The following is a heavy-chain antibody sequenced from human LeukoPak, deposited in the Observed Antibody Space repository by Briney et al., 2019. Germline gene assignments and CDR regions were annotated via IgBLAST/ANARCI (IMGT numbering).Heavy chain of an antibody. CDR2: IYYSGST. CDR1: GGSISSYY. V-gene: IGHV4-59*12. CDR3: ASGGGYYYYYMDV. J-gene: IGHJ6*03. Sequence: PSETLSLTCTVSGGSISSYYWSWIRQPPGKGLEWIGYIYYSGSTNYNPSLKSRVTISVDTSKNQFSLKLSSVTAADTAVYYCASGGGYYYYYMDVWGKGTTVTVSS.